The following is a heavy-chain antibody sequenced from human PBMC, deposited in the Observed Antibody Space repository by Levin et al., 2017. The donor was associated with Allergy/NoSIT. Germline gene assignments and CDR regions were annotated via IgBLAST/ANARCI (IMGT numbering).Heavy chain of an antibody. CDR1: GFTFSNAW. CDR3: TTDHDYYGSGSDYNGDAFDI. CDR2: IKSKTDGGTT. Sequence: AGGSLRLSCAASGFTFSNAWMSWVRQAPGKGLEWVGRIKSKTDGGTTDYAAPVKGRFTISRDDSKNTLYLQMNSLKTEDTAVYYCTTDHDYYGSGSDYNGDAFDIWGQGTMVTVSS. V-gene: IGHV3-15*01. J-gene: IGHJ3*02. D-gene: IGHD3-10*01.